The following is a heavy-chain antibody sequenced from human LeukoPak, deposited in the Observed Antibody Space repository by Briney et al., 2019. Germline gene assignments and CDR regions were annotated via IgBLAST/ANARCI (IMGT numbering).Heavy chain of an antibody. J-gene: IGHJ4*02. CDR1: GGSISGYY. V-gene: IGHV4-59*01. Sequence: PSETLSLTCTVSGGSISGYYWTWIRQPPGKRLEWIGYIDDSGTTSYNPPLKSRATISVDTSKNQFSLKLTSVTAADTALYYCGRDVHCREGSCSTFWGQGTLVTVSS. D-gene: IGHD2-15*01. CDR2: IDDSGTT. CDR3: GRDVHCREGSCSTF.